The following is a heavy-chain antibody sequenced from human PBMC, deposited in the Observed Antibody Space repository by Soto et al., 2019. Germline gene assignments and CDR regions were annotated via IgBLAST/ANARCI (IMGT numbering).Heavy chain of an antibody. Sequence: EVQLVESGGGLVQPGGSLRLSCAASGFTFSSYDMHWVRQGTGKGLGWVSAIGTAGDTYYPGSVKGRFTISRENAKNSLYLQMNSLRAGHTAVYFCARGVSYGSARYWYLDLSGRGTLVTVSS. V-gene: IGHV3-13*04. CDR3: ARGVSYGSARYWYLDL. CDR1: GFTFSSYD. J-gene: IGHJ2*01. CDR2: IGTAGDT. D-gene: IGHD5-18*01.